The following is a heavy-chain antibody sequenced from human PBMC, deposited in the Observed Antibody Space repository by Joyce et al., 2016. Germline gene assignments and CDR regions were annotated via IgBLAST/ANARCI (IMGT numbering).Heavy chain of an antibody. CDR2: VRSKTFGGTS. V-gene: IGHV3-49*03. Sequence: VQMVESGGGLVQTGRSLRLSCTAFGFTFDDFAMSWFRQAPGEGLEWVDVVRSKTFGGTSEYAASVKGRFTISRDDSKSIAYLQMNSLKTEDTAVYYCTRYSGGPDYWGREPWSPSPQ. CDR1: GFTFDDFA. D-gene: IGHD1-26*01. CDR3: TRYSGGPDY. J-gene: IGHJ4*02.